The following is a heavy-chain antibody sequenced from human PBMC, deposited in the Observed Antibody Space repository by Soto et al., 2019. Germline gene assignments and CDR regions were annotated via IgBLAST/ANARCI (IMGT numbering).Heavy chain of an antibody. V-gene: IGHV3-23*01. J-gene: IGHJ2*01. Sequence: EVQLLESGGGLVQPGGSLRLSCAASGFTFSSYAMTWVRQAPGKGLEWVSALRGGGDSTYYADSVKGRFTISRDNSKNTLYLQMNSLSAEDTAVYYCAKVKPYWYFDLWGRGTLVTVSS. CDR2: LRGGGDST. CDR1: GFTFSSYA. CDR3: AKVKPYWYFDL.